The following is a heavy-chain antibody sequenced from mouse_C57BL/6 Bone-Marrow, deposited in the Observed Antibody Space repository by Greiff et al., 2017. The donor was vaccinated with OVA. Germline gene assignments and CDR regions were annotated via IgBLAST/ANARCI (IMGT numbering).Heavy chain of an antibody. J-gene: IGHJ4*01. V-gene: IGHV1-26*01. CDR1: GYTFTDYY. CDR2: INPNNGGT. D-gene: IGHD1-1*01. Sequence: EVKLVESGPELVKPGASVKISCKASGYTFTDYYMNWVKQSHGKSLEWIGDINPNNGGTSYNQKFKGKATLTVDKSSSTAYMELRSLTSEDSAVYYCARSPAYYGSSYLDYWGQGTSVTVSS. CDR3: ARSPAYYGSSYLDY.